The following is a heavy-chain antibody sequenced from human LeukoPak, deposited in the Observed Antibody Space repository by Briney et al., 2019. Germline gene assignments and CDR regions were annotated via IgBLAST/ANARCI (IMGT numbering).Heavy chain of an antibody. CDR1: GFTFSSYS. CDR2: ISSSSSYI. D-gene: IGHD6-13*01. J-gene: IGHJ3*02. V-gene: IGHV3-21*01. Sequence: GGSLRLSCAASGFTFSSYSMNWVRQAPGKGLEWVSSISSSSSYIYYADSVKGRFTISRDNVKNSLYLQMNSLRAEDTAVYYCAREAAARHDAFDIWGQGTMVTVPS. CDR3: AREAAARHDAFDI.